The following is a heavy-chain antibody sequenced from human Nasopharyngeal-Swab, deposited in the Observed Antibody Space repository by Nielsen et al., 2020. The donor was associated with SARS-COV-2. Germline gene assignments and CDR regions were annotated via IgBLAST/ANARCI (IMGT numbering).Heavy chain of an antibody. CDR2: ISYDGSKK. CDR3: ARDQGSSWYTYYYYYGIDV. Sequence: GESLKISCAASGFTFSSYAMQWVRQAPGKGLEWVAVISYDGSKKYYADSVKGRFTISRDTSKNTLYLQMNSLRAEDTAVYYCARDQGSSWYTYYYYYGIDVWGQGTTGTVAS. CDR1: GFTFSSYA. D-gene: IGHD6-13*01. V-gene: IGHV3-30-3*01. J-gene: IGHJ6*02.